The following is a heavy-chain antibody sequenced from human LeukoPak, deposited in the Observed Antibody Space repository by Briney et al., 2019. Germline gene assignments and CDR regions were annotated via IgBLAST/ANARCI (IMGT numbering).Heavy chain of an antibody. CDR2: ISSSGSTI. V-gene: IGHV3-48*03. D-gene: IGHD3-10*02. CDR1: GFTFSSYE. Sequence: PGGSLRLSCAASGFTFSSYEMNWVRQAPGKGLEWVSYISSSGSTIYYADSVKGRFTISRGNAKNSLYLQTNSLRAEDTAVYYCAELGITMIGGVWGKGTTVTISS. CDR3: AELGITMIGGV. J-gene: IGHJ6*04.